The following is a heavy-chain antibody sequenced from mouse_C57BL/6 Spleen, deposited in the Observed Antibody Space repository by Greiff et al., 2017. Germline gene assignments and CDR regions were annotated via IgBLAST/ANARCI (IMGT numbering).Heavy chain of an antibody. CDR3: ARSELGSYWYFDV. CDR2: LYWDDDK. Sequence: QVTLKVCGPGILQSSQTLSLTCSFSGFSLSTSGMGVSWIRQPSGKGLELLALLYWDDDKRYNPSLKSRLTISKDTSRNQVFLKITSVDTADTATYYGARSELGSYWYFDVWGTGTTVTVSS. D-gene: IGHD4-1*01. CDR1: GFSLSTSGMG. J-gene: IGHJ1*03. V-gene: IGHV8-12*01.